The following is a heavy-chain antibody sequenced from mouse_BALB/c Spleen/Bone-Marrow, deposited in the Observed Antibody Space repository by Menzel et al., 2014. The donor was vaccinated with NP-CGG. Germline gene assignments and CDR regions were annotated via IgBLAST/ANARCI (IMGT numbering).Heavy chain of an antibody. CDR2: IYPGSGNT. J-gene: IGHJ2*01. CDR3: AREWDWGYYFDY. V-gene: IGHV1-84*02. CDR1: GYTFTDYY. Sequence: LVESGPELVKPGASVKISCKASGYTFTDYYINWVKQKPGQGLEWIGWIYPGSGNTKYNEKFKGKATLTVDTSSSTAYMQLSSLTSEDTAVCFCAREWDWGYYFDYWGQGTTLTVSS. D-gene: IGHD4-1*01.